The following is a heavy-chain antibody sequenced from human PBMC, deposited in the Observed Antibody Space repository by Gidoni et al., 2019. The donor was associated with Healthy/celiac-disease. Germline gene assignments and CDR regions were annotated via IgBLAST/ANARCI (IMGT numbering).Heavy chain of an antibody. V-gene: IGHV3-23*01. CDR2: ISGSGGST. CDR3: AKDPGYDSSGYVDY. CDR1: GFTFSSYA. Sequence: EVQLLESGGGLVQPGGSLRLSCAASGFTFSSYAVSWVRQAPGKGLEWVSAISGSGGSTYYADSVKGQFTISRDNSKNTLYLQMNSLRAEDTAVYYCAKDPGYDSSGYVDYWGQGTLVTVSS. D-gene: IGHD3-22*01. J-gene: IGHJ4*02.